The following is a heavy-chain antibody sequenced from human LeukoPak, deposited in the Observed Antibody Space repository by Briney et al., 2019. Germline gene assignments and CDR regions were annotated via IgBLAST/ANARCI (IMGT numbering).Heavy chain of an antibody. CDR3: ASKPYYYDSSGYDY. CDR2: IYYSGST. D-gene: IGHD3-22*01. CDR1: GGPISSSSYY. V-gene: IGHV4-39*01. J-gene: IGHJ4*02. Sequence: SETLSLTCTVSGGPISSSSYYWGWIRQPPGKGLEWIGSIYYSGSTYYNPSLKSRVTISVDTSKNQFSLKLSSVTAADTAVYYCASKPYYYDSSGYDYWGQGTLVTVSS.